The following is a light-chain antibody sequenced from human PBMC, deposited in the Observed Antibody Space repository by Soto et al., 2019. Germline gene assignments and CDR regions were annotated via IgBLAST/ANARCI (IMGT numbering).Light chain of an antibody. J-gene: IGKJ4*01. CDR3: QQYASSPLLT. V-gene: IGKV3-20*01. CDR1: QSVSSSS. Sequence: EIVMTQSPSTLSLSPGERATLSCRASQSVSSSSLAWYQQKPGQAPRLLIFGTSSRATGIPDRFSGSGSGTDFTLSISRLEPEDFAVYYCQQYASSPLLTFGGGTKVDIK. CDR2: GTS.